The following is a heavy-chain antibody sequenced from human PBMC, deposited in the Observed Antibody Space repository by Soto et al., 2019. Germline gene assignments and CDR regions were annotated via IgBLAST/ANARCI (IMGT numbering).Heavy chain of an antibody. D-gene: IGHD1-7*01. CDR3: AKDRVGGTFYTPLAF. Sequence: GESLRLSCQASGFNFENYVMHWVRQAPVKGLEWVAVITYDGSFQYYADSVKGRFTISRDNSKNTLSLHLNTLKPEDTAVYHCAKDRVGGTFYTPLAFWGQGTLVTVSS. J-gene: IGHJ4*02. CDR1: GFNFENYV. V-gene: IGHV3-30*18. CDR2: ITYDGSFQ.